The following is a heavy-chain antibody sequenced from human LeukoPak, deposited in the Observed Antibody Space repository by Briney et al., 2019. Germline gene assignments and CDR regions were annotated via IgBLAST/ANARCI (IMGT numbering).Heavy chain of an antibody. CDR1: GGSISSYY. J-gene: IGHJ4*02. CDR2: IYYSGST. D-gene: IGHD3-9*01. Sequence: SETLSLTCTVSGGSISSYYWSWVRQPPGKGLEWIGYIYYSGSTNYNPSLKSRVTISVDTSKNQFSLKLTSVTAADTAVYFCARQQTIYDILTGYSPYNFDYWGQGTLVTVSS. CDR3: ARQQTIYDILTGYSPYNFDY. V-gene: IGHV4-59*08.